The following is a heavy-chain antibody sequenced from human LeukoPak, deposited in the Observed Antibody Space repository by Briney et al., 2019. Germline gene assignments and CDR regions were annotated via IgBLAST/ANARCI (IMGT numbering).Heavy chain of an antibody. J-gene: IGHJ5*02. CDR2: MNPNSGNT. V-gene: IGHV1-8*01. Sequence: ASVKVSCKASGYTFTSYDINWVRQATGQGLEWMGWMNPNSGNTGYAQKFQGRVTMTRNTSISTAYMGLSSLRSEDTAVYYCARGRVGRTKRGFGESHNNWFDPWGQGTLVTVSS. D-gene: IGHD3-10*01. CDR1: GYTFTSYD. CDR3: ARGRVGRTKRGFGESHNNWFDP.